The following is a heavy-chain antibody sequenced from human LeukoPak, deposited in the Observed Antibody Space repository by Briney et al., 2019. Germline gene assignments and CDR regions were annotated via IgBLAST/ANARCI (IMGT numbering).Heavy chain of an antibody. Sequence: PGGSLRLSCAVSGFTFSTYEMTWVRQAPGKGLEWVSYISPSGDRMYYADSVKGRFTISRYNAKNALYLQMNSLRAEDTSVYYCARIQRYTSGQPFDYWGQGTLVTVSS. J-gene: IGHJ4*02. D-gene: IGHD2-2*02. CDR2: ISPSGDRM. CDR3: ARIQRYTSGQPFDY. V-gene: IGHV3-48*03. CDR1: GFTFSTYE.